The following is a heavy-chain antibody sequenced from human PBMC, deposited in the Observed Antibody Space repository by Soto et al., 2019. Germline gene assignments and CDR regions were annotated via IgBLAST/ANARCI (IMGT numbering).Heavy chain of an antibody. J-gene: IGHJ4*02. CDR2: ISSSSSYI. D-gene: IGHD3-16*02. Sequence: GGSLRLSCAASGFTFSSYSMNWVRQAPGKGLEWVSSISSSSSYIYYADSVKGRFTISRDNAKNSLYLQMNSLRAEDTAVYYCARKAAGVYYDYIWGSYRPGDDYWGQGTLVTVSS. CDR3: ARKAAGVYYDYIWGSYRPGDDY. CDR1: GFTFSSYS. V-gene: IGHV3-21*01.